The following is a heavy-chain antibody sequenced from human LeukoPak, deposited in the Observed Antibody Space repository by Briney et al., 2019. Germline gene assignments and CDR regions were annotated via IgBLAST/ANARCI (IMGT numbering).Heavy chain of an antibody. CDR1: GGSISSSTYY. V-gene: IGHV4-39*07. J-gene: IGHJ4*02. CDR3: ARDILATSIAAPYY. Sequence: SETLSLTCTVSGGSISSSTYYWGWIRQPPGKGLEWIGSIFYSGRTYYNPSLKSRVTMSVDTSRNQFSLRLSSVNAADTAVYYCARDILATSIAAPYYWGQGTLVTVSS. D-gene: IGHD6-13*01. CDR2: IFYSGRT.